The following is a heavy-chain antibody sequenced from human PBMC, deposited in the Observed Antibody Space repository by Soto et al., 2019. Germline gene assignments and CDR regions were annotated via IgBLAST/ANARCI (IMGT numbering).Heavy chain of an antibody. CDR2: ISGSGGST. D-gene: IGHD6-19*01. Sequence: EVQLLESGGGLVQPGGSLRLSCAASGFTFSSYAMSWVRQAPGKGLEWVSAISGSGGSTYYADSVKGRFTISRDNSKNTRYLQRNSLRAEDTAVYHCASPSIAVAGNDAFDNWGQGTMVTVSS. V-gene: IGHV3-23*01. CDR1: GFTFSSYA. J-gene: IGHJ3*02. CDR3: ASPSIAVAGNDAFDN.